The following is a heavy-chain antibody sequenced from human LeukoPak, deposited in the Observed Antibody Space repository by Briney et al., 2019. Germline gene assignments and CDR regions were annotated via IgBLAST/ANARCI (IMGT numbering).Heavy chain of an antibody. CDR2: IYPGDSDT. CDR3: ARLGGSGYCSSTSCYAVDP. CDR1: GYSFTSYW. Sequence: GESLKISCKGSGYSFTSYWIGWVRQMPGKGLEWMGIIYPGDSDTRYSPSFQGQVTISADKSISTAYLQWSSLKASDTAMYYCARLGGSGYCSSTSCYAVDPWGQGTLVTVSS. J-gene: IGHJ5*02. D-gene: IGHD2-2*01. V-gene: IGHV5-51*01.